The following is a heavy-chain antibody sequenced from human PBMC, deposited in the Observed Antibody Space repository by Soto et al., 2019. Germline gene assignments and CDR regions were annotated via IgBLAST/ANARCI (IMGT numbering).Heavy chain of an antibody. D-gene: IGHD4-17*01. Sequence: QVQLVQSGAEVKKPGSSVKVSCTASGGTFSSYTISWVRQAPGQGLEWMGRIIPMFGIANYAQKFQGRVTITADKSASTAYMELSSLRSEDTAVYYCARGYGDSHDYWGQGTLVTVSS. CDR2: IIPMFGIA. CDR1: GGTFSSYT. J-gene: IGHJ4*02. V-gene: IGHV1-69*02. CDR3: ARGYGDSHDY.